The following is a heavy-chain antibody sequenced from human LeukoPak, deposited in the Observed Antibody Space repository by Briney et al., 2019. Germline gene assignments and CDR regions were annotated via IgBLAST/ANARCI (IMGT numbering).Heavy chain of an antibody. V-gene: IGHV3-74*03. CDR2: ISTDGSST. J-gene: IGHJ4*02. CDR3: ARDLDDYGGNSPLGY. CDR1: GFTFSSYW. D-gene: IGHD4-23*01. Sequence: PGGSLRLSCATSGFTFSSYWMHWVRQAPGKGLEWVSRISTDGSSTMYADSVKGRFIISRDVAKNTLYLQMNSLGDEDTAVYYCARDLDDYGGNSPLGYWGQGTLVTVSS.